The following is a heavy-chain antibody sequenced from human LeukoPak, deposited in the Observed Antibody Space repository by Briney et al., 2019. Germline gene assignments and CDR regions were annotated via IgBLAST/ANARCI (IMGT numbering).Heavy chain of an antibody. Sequence: SETLSLTCTVSGGSISSSSYYWGWIRQPPGKGLEWIGSIYYSGSTYYNPSLKSRVTISVDTSKNQSSLKLSSVTAADTAVYYCARRAMITFGGVIVSFRDYWGQGTLVTVSS. V-gene: IGHV4-39*01. CDR1: GGSISSSSYY. CDR2: IYYSGST. J-gene: IGHJ4*02. CDR3: ARRAMITFGGVIVSFRDY. D-gene: IGHD3-16*02.